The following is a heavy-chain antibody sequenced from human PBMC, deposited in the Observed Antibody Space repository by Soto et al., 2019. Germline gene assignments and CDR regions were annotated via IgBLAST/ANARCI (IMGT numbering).Heavy chain of an antibody. CDR2: IYHSGST. V-gene: IGHV4-4*02. CDR3: AGIAAAGTRFDY. Sequence: PSETLSLTCAVSGGSISSSNWWSWVRQPPGKGLEWIGEIYHSGSTNYNPSLKSRVTISVDKSKNQFSLKLSSVTAADTAVYYCAGIAAAGTRFDYWGQGTLVTVPS. J-gene: IGHJ4*02. D-gene: IGHD6-13*01. CDR1: GGSISSSNW.